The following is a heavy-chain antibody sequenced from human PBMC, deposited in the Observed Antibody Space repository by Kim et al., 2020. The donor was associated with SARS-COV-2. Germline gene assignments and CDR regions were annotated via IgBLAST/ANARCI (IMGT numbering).Heavy chain of an antibody. Sequence: NVQGRVTMTEDTSTDTAYMELSSLRSEDTAVYYCATEIFRYRGSYGAFDIWGQGTMVTVSS. J-gene: IGHJ3*02. D-gene: IGHD1-26*01. V-gene: IGHV1-24*01. CDR3: ATEIFRYRGSYGAFDI.